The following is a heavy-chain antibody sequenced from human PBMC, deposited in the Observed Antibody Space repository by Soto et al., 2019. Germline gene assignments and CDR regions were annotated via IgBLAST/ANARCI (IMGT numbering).Heavy chain of an antibody. CDR2: IYYSGST. J-gene: IGHJ6*02. CDR3: ARVAIVVVPAAYYYGMDV. Sequence: SETLSLTCTVSGGSISSYYWSWIRQPPGKGLEWIGYIYYSGSTNYNPSLKSRVTISVDTSKNQFSLKLSSVTAADTAVYYCARVAIVVVPAAYYYGMDVWGQGTTVTVSS. CDR1: GGSISSYY. V-gene: IGHV4-59*01. D-gene: IGHD2-2*03.